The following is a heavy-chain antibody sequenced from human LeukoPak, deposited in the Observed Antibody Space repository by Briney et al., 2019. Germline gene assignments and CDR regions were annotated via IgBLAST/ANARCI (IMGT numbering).Heavy chain of an antibody. CDR3: SRVVGGYCSSTSCYTNPVDY. CDR2: ISGSSSYI. D-gene: IGHD2-2*02. J-gene: IGHJ4*02. CDR1: GFTFSSYS. Sequence: PGGSPRLSCASSGFTFSSYSMNSVRPPPGKGLEWVSSISGSSSYIYCADTVKCPFTISRANAKNSLYLQMNRLRAEDTAVYYCSRVVGGYCSSTSCYTNPVDYWGQGTLVTVSS. V-gene: IGHV3-21*01.